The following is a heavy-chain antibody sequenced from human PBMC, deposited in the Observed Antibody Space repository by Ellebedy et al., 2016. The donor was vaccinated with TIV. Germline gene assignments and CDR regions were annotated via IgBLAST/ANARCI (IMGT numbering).Heavy chain of an antibody. V-gene: IGHV3-23*01. CDR2: ISAHGAEA. D-gene: IGHD3-10*01. CDR1: GFIFNDYA. CDR3: AKRVTMVRGVITYYHYAMDV. J-gene: IGHJ6*02. Sequence: PGGSLRLSCAASGFIFNDYAMTWVRHTPGKGLEWVSTISAHGAEAYYADSVKGRFTISRDNSKNTLYLQMNSLGAEDTADSYCAKRVTMVRGVITYYHYAMDVWGQGTTVTVSS.